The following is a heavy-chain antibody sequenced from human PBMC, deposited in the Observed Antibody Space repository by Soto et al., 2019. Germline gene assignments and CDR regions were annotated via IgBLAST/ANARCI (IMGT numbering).Heavy chain of an antibody. CDR1: GFSFNSHV. D-gene: IGHD3-16*01. J-gene: IGHJ4*02. CDR2: ILYDGSKE. V-gene: IGHV3-30*18. CDR3: AKDLALMADY. Sequence: PGGSLRLSCTASGFSFNSHVMDWVRQAPGKGLEWVARILYDGSKEYYADSVKGQFTISRDNSKNTLYLQMDSLRVEDTAVYYCAKDLALMADYWGQGTPVTVSS.